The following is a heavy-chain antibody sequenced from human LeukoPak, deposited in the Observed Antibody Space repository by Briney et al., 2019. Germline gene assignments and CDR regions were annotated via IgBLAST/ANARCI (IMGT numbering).Heavy chain of an antibody. J-gene: IGHJ4*02. Sequence: ASVKLSCKASGYTFTGYYVHWLRQAPGQGLEWMGWINPDSGGTNYAQKFQGRVTMTRDTSISTAYMELSSLRSDDMAVYYCARGRSRSWYVYWGQGTLVTVSS. D-gene: IGHD6-13*01. V-gene: IGHV1-2*02. CDR2: INPDSGGT. CDR3: ARGRSRSWYVY. CDR1: GYTFTGYY.